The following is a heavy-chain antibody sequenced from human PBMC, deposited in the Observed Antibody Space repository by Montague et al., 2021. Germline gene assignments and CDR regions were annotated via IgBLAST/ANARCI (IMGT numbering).Heavy chain of an antibody. D-gene: IGHD1-26*01. V-gene: IGHV4-34*01. J-gene: IGHJ6*02. Sequence: SETLSLTCAVYGGSFSGHYWSWIRQPPGKGLEWIGGISHSGSTNYNPSLKSRVTVSVDTSKNQFSLNLSSVTAADTAVYYCARHLNTSQYSGSNYLSRQYGMAVGGQGPTAPVSS. CDR1: GGSFSGHY. CDR2: ISHSGST. CDR3: ARHLNTSQYSGSNYLSRQYGMAV.